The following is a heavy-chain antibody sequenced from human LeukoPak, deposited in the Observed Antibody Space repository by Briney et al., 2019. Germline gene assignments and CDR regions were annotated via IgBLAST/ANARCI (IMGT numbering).Heavy chain of an antibody. D-gene: IGHD3-3*01. J-gene: IGHJ4*02. CDR3: AKREYNFWSGYFL. V-gene: IGHV3-23*01. Sequence: AGGSLRLSCAASGFTFSSYAMTWVRQAPGKGLGWVSSINDSGGSTYYADSVKGRFTISRDNSKNTLYLQINSLRAEDTAVYYCAKREYNFWSGYFLWGQGTLVTVSS. CDR1: GFTFSSYA. CDR2: INDSGGST.